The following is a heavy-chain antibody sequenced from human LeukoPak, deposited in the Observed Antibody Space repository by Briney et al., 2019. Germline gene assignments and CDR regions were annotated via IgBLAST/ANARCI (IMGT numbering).Heavy chain of an antibody. Sequence: PGGSLRLSCTASGFTFSRYGMHWVRQAPGKGLEWVTFIRYDGSNTYYADSVKGRFTISRDNSKNTLYLQLNSLRAEDTAVYYCARAYYYDSSGYYYLGVVSDYYYMDVWGKGTTVTVSS. CDR3: ARAYYYDSSGYYYLGVVSDYYYMDV. J-gene: IGHJ6*03. D-gene: IGHD3-22*01. CDR1: GFTFSRYG. CDR2: IRYDGSNT. V-gene: IGHV3-30*02.